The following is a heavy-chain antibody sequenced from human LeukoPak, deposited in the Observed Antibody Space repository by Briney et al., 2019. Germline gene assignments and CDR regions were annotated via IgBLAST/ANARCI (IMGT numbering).Heavy chain of an antibody. CDR2: IYYSGST. Sequence: PSETLSLTCTVSGGSISSYYWSWIRQPPGKGLEWIGYIYYSGSTNYNPSLKSRVTISVDTSKNQFSLKLSSVTAADTAVYYCARFSSLIDYWGQGTLVTVSP. V-gene: IGHV4-59*01. D-gene: IGHD2-15*01. CDR3: ARFSSLIDY. CDR1: GGSISSYY. J-gene: IGHJ4*02.